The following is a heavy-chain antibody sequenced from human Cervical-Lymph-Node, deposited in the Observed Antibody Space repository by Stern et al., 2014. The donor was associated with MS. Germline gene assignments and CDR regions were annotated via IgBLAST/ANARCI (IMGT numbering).Heavy chain of an antibody. CDR2: IFGDDDK. CDR1: GLSLTTSAVG. Sequence: QVTLKESGPTLVKPTQTLTLTCTFSGLSLTTSAVGVGWIRQPPGKALEWLALIFGDDDKRYNPSLKSRLTITKDTSKSQVVLTMTNMDPVDTATYFCAHSVTDYDDVWGTYRKFDYWGQGALVTVSS. D-gene: IGHD3-16*02. V-gene: IGHV2-5*02. J-gene: IGHJ4*02. CDR3: AHSVTDYDDVWGTYRKFDY.